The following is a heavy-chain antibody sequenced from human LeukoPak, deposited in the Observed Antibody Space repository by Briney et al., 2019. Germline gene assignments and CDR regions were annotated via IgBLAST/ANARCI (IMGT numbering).Heavy chain of an antibody. Sequence: ASVKVSCKASGYTFTSYDINCVRQATGQGLEWMGWMNPNSGNTGYAQKFQGRVTITRNTSISTAYMELSSLRSEDTGVYYCARMDGLCSGGSCPNWFDPWGEGTLVTVSS. J-gene: IGHJ5*01. CDR1: GYTFTSYD. D-gene: IGHD2-15*01. CDR3: ARMDGLCSGGSCPNWFDP. CDR2: MNPNSGNT. V-gene: IGHV1-8*03.